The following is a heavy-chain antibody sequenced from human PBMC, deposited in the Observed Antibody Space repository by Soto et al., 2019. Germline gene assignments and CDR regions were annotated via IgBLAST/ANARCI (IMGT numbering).Heavy chain of an antibody. CDR2: INHSGST. J-gene: IGHJ4*02. D-gene: IGHD1-1*01. CDR1: GGSFSGYY. CDR3: VKDPNWEWGY. V-gene: IGHV4-34*01. Sequence: PSETLSLTCAVYGGSFSGYYWSWIRQPPGKGLEWIGEINHSGSTNYNPPLKSRVTISVDTSKNQFSLKLSSVTAADTAVYYCVKDPNWEWGYWGQGTQVTVSS.